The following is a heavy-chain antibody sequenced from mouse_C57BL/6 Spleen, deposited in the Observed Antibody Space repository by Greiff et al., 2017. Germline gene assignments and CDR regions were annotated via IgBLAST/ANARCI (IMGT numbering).Heavy chain of an antibody. CDR2: IDPETGGT. D-gene: IGHD1-1*01. Sequence: VKLQESGAELVRPGASVTLSCKASGYTFTDYEMHWVKQTPVHGLEWIGAIDPETGGTAYNQKFKGKAILTADKSSSTAYMELRSLASEDSAGYYCTRQRDGFYFDYWGQGTTLTVSS. J-gene: IGHJ2*01. CDR3: TRQRDGFYFDY. V-gene: IGHV1-15*01. CDR1: GYTFTDYE.